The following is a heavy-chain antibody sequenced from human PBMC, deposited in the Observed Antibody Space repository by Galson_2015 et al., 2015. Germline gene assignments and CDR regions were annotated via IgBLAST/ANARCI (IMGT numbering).Heavy chain of an antibody. D-gene: IGHD3-22*01. CDR3: ARRENYYDSSGYYQAGWH. V-gene: IGHV4-39*01. J-gene: IGHJ4*02. CDR2: IYYSGST. CDR1: GGSISSSSYY. Sequence: ETLSLTCTVSGGSISSSSYYWGWIRQPPGKGLEWIGSIYYSGSTYYNPSLKSRVTISVDTSKNQFSLKLSSVTAADTAVYYCARRENYYDSSGYYQAGWHWGQGTLVTVSS.